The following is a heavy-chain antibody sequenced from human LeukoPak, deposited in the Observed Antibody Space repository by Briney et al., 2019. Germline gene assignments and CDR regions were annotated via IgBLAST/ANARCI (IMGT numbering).Heavy chain of an antibody. CDR2: IFPIFGTA. CDR1: GGTFSSYA. CDR3: ARHAKYDYWSGPSPYYYYYMDV. J-gene: IGHJ6*03. V-gene: IGHV1-69*13. Sequence: GASVKVSCKASGGTFSSYAISWVRQAPGQGLEWMGGIFPIFGTANYAQKFQGRVTITADESTSTAYMELSSLRSEDTAVYYCARHAKYDYWSGPSPYYYYYMDVWGKGTTVTVSS. D-gene: IGHD3-3*01.